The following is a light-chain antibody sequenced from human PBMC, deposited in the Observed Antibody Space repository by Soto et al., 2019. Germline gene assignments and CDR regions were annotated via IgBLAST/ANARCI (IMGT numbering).Light chain of an antibody. CDR2: EVS. V-gene: IGLV2-14*01. CDR3: ISYTTSNPWV. Sequence: QSALTQPASVSGSPGQSITISCTGTSSDVGSYNYVSWYQQNPGKAPKLMIYEVSNRPSGVSHRFSGSRSGNTASLTISGLQSEDEADYYCISYTTSNPWVFGGGTKVTVL. CDR1: SSDVGSYNY. J-gene: IGLJ3*02.